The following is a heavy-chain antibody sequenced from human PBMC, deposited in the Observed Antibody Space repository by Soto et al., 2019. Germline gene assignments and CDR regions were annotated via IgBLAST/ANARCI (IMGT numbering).Heavy chain of an antibody. D-gene: IGHD5-18*01. CDR1: GGSISGYY. CDR2: VYYSGST. Sequence: SETLSLTCTVSGGSISGYYWSWFRQPPGKGLEWIASVYYSGSTNYNPSLKSRVTISVDTSKTQFSLKLSSATAADSAVYFCARHRNAYSXSFDYXGQGXXVT. J-gene: IGHJ4*02. CDR3: ARHRNAYSXSFDY. V-gene: IGHV4-59*08.